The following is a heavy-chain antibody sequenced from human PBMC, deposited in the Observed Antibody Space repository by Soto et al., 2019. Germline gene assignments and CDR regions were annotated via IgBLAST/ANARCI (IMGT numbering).Heavy chain of an antibody. D-gene: IGHD3-10*02. CDR1: GFTFSSYA. Sequence: GGSLRLSCAASGFTFSSYAMSWVRQAPGKGLEWVSAISGSGGSTYYADSVKGRFTISRDNSKNTLYLQMNSLRAEDTAVYYCVKDNDRGVINYFDYWGQGTLVTVSS. V-gene: IGHV3-23*01. J-gene: IGHJ4*02. CDR3: VKDNDRGVINYFDY. CDR2: ISGSGGST.